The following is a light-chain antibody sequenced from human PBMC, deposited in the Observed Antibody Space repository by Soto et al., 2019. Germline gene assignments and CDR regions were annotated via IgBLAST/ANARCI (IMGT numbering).Light chain of an antibody. CDR1: QSVSSSY. J-gene: IGKJ1*01. V-gene: IGKV3-20*01. CDR3: QQYGSSSWT. CDR2: GAS. Sequence: IVLTHSPGTLSFSPCERDTLSCRSSQSVSSSYLAWYQQKPGQAPRLLIYGASSRATGIPDRFSGSGSGTDFTLTISRLEPEDFAVYYCQQYGSSSWTFGQGTKVDIK.